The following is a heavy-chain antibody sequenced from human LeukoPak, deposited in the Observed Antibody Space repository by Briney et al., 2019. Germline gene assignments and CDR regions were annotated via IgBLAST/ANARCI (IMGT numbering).Heavy chain of an antibody. CDR3: AKDDKSPNFGWLLYVVVDGMDV. V-gene: IGHV3-30*18. D-gene: IGHD3-9*01. Sequence: GGSLRLSCAASGFTFSSYGMHWVRQAPGKGLEWVAVISYDGSNKYYADSVKGRFTISRDNSKNTLYLQMNSLRAEDTAVYYCAKDDKSPNFGWLLYVVVDGMDVWGQGTTVTVSS. J-gene: IGHJ6*02. CDR2: ISYDGSNK. CDR1: GFTFSSYG.